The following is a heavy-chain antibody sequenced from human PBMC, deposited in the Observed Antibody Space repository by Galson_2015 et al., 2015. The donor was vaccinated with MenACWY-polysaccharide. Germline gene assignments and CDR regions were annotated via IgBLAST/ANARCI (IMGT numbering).Heavy chain of an antibody. Sequence: SLRLSCAASGFIFSNYAMSWVRQAPGKGLEWVSTIGGSGSNTHYADSVKGRFTISRDNSKNTLSLQMNSLRAEDTAVYYCVRVRYSTGKYQFDYWGQGTLVAVSS. J-gene: IGHJ4*02. V-gene: IGHV3-23*01. CDR2: IGGSGSNT. CDR3: VRVRYSTGKYQFDY. CDR1: GFIFSNYA. D-gene: IGHD2-2*01.